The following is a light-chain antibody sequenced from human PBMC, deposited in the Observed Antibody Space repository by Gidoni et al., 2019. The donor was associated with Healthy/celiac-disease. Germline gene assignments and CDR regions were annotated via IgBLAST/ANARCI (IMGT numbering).Light chain of an antibody. Sequence: QSVLTQPPSVSGAPGQRVTISCTGSSSNIGAGYDVHWYQQLPGTAPKLLIYGNSNRPSGVPDRVSGSKSGPSASLAITGLQAEDEADYYCQSYYSSLSVVFGGGTKLTVL. CDR3: QSYYSSLSVV. V-gene: IGLV1-40*01. CDR1: SSNIGAGYD. J-gene: IGLJ2*01. CDR2: GNS.